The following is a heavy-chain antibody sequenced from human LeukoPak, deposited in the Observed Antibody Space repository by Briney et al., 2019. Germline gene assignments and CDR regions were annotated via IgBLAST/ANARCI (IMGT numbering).Heavy chain of an antibody. CDR2: VSWKGGSI. J-gene: IGHJ6*03. Sequence: QPGGSLRLSCVASGFTFDDYAMHWVRQAPGKGLEWVSSVSWKGGSIGYADSVKGRFTISRDNAKNSLYLQMNSLRPEDTALYYCAKDSEGGTYFYDYMDVWGKGTTVTVSS. V-gene: IGHV3-9*01. CDR1: GFTFDDYA. CDR3: AKDSEGGTYFYDYMDV.